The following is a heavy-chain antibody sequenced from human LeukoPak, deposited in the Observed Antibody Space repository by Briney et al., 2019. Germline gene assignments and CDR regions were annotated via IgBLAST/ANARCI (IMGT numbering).Heavy chain of an antibody. CDR3: ARDPDTTGYYDY. J-gene: IGHJ4*02. Sequence: RGSLRLSCAASGFTVRNYYMTWVRQAPGKGLEWVSIIYSGGSIYYAESVKGRFTISRDNSKNTVYLQMNSLRAEDTAVYYCARDPDTTGYYDYWGQGILVTVSS. CDR2: IYSGGSI. CDR1: GFTVRNYY. D-gene: IGHD3-22*01. V-gene: IGHV3-66*01.